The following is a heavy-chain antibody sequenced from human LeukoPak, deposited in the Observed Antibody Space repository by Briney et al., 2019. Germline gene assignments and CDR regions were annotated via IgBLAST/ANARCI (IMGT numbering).Heavy chain of an antibody. CDR1: GYTFDNYG. D-gene: IGHD3-3*01. V-gene: IGHV1-18*01. J-gene: IGHJ4*02. CDR3: ARDGLRSEWSYFDY. CDR2: ISGYNRNT. Sequence: GASVKVSCKASGYTFDNYGISWVRQAPGQGLEWMGWISGYNRNTKYAQRLQGRVIMTTDTSTSTVYMELRSLRSDDKAIYYCARDGLRSEWSYFDYWDQGTLVTVSS.